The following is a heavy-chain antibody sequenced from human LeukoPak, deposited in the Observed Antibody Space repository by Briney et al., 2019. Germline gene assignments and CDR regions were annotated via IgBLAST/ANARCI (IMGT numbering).Heavy chain of an antibody. D-gene: IGHD7-27*01. Sequence: GGSLRLSCAASGFTFSSYEMNWVRQAPGKGLEWVSYISSSGSTIYYADSVKGRFTISRDNAKNSLYLQMNSLRAEDTAVYYCARVTNWGWVGAFDIWGQGTMVTVSS. J-gene: IGHJ3*02. CDR2: ISSSGSTI. CDR3: ARVTNWGWVGAFDI. CDR1: GFTFSSYE. V-gene: IGHV3-48*03.